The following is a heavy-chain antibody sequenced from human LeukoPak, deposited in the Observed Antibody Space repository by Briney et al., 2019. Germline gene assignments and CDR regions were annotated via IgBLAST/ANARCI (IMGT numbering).Heavy chain of an antibody. D-gene: IGHD7-27*01. J-gene: IGHJ3*02. CDR1: GFTFSNAW. CDR2: IKSKTDGGTT. Sequence: PGGSLRLSCAASGFTFSNAWMSWVRQAPGKGLEWVGRIKSKTDGGTTDYAAPVKGRFTISRDNAKNSLYLQMNSLRAEDTALYYCAKESGEHRSQGAWDDAFDIWGQGTMVTVSS. V-gene: IGHV3-15*05. CDR3: AKESGEHRSQGAWDDAFDI.